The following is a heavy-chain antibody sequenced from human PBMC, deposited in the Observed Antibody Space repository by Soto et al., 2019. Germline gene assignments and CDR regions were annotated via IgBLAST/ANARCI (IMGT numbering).Heavy chain of an antibody. CDR3: TTGRDDLLY. D-gene: IGHD1-26*01. V-gene: IGHV3-15*07. CDR1: GFTFDKVW. J-gene: IGHJ4*02. CDR2: IKSKTDGGTT. Sequence: EVQLVESGGGLVKPGGSLRLSCAVSGFTFDKVWMNWVRQAPGKGLEWVGRIKSKTDGGTTDYAAPVKGRFTISRDDSQNMLYLQMNSLKPEDTGMYFCTTGRDDLLYWGQGTRDTVSS.